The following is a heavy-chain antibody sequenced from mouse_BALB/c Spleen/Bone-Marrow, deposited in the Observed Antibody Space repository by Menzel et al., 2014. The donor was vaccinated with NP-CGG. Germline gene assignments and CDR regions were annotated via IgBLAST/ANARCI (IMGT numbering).Heavy chain of an antibody. D-gene: IGHD2-13*01. CDR2: IAPGSGST. J-gene: IGHJ4*01. Sequence: DLVKPGASVKLSCKVSGYTFTSYWINWIKQRPGQGLEWIGRIAPGSGSTYYNEMFKGKATLTVDTSCSTAYIQLSSLSSEDSAVYFCARFPIYYGDYGAMDYWGQGTSVTVSS. CDR3: ARFPIYYGDYGAMDY. CDR1: GYTFTSYW. V-gene: IGHV1S41*01.